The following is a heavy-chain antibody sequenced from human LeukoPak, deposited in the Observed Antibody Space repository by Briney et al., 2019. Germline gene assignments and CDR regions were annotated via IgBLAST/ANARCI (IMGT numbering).Heavy chain of an antibody. D-gene: IGHD2/OR15-2a*01. CDR3: ARMYFLSGMDV. J-gene: IGHJ6*02. CDR2: ISYDGSNK. V-gene: IGHV3-30*07. Sequence: GGSLRLSCAASGFTFSSYAMHWVRQAPGKGLEWVAVISYDGSNKYYADSVKGRFTISRDNSKNTLYLQMNSLRAEDTAVYYCARMYFLSGMDVWGQGTTVTVSS. CDR1: GFTFSSYA.